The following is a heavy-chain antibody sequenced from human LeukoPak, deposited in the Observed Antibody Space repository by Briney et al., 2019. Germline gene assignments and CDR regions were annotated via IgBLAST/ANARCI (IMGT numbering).Heavy chain of an antibody. CDR2: TYYRSQWYN. CDR1: GDSVSSHSAA. Sequence: SQTLSLTCAISGDSVSSHSAAWNWIRQSPSRGLEWLGRTYYRSQWYNEYAVSLRSRITINPDTSKNQFSLQLNSVTPEDTAVYYCARDRAVAGPRRWFDPWGQGTLVTVSS. CDR3: ARDRAVAGPRRWFDP. V-gene: IGHV6-1*01. J-gene: IGHJ5*02. D-gene: IGHD6-19*01.